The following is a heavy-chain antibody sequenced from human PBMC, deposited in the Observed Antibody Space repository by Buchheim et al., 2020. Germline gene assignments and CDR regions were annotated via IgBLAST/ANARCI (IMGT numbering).Heavy chain of an antibody. CDR1: GYTFTGYY. CDR3: ARGCLRVELEWMELGDYDAFDI. CDR2: INPNSGGT. D-gene: IGHD1-7*01. Sequence: QVQLVQSGAEVKKPGASVKVSCKASGYTFTGYYMHWVRQAPGQGLEWMGWINPNSGGTNYAQKFQGRVTMTRDPSISTAYMELSRLRSDDTAVYYCARGCLRVELEWMELGDYDAFDIWGQGT. J-gene: IGHJ3*02. V-gene: IGHV1-2*02.